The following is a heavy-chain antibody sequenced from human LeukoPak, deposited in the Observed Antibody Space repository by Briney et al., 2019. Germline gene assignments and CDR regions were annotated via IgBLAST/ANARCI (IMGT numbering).Heavy chain of an antibody. Sequence: PGGSLRLSCAASGFTFSTYTMNWVRQAPGKGLEWVSSVSSGSSYRYHADSVKDRFSISRDNAKNSLYLQMNSQRAEDTAVYYCARDSGQYKDLPYYFDCWGQGTLVTVSS. D-gene: IGHD1-14*01. J-gene: IGHJ4*02. CDR3: ARDSGQYKDLPYYFDC. CDR1: GFTFSTYT. CDR2: VSSGSSYR. V-gene: IGHV3-21*01.